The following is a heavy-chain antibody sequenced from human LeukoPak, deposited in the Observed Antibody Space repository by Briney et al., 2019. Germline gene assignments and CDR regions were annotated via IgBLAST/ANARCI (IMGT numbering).Heavy chain of an antibody. D-gene: IGHD4-17*01. CDR2: IYPGDSDT. CDR3: ASVMTTVTTWNAFDI. V-gene: IGHV5-51*01. Sequence: GESLKISCKGSGYSFTSYWIGWVRQMPGKGLEWMGIIYPGDSDTRYSPSFQGQVTISADKSTSTAYLQWSSLKASDTAMYYCASVMTTVTTWNAFDIWGQGTMVTVSS. J-gene: IGHJ3*02. CDR1: GYSFTSYW.